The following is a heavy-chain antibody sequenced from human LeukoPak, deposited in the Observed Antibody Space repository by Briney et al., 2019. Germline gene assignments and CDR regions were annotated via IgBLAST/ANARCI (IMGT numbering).Heavy chain of an antibody. J-gene: IGHJ6*03. CDR3: ARDLESGDSSGYYYYYYYYMDV. CDR1: GGTFSSYA. D-gene: IGHD3-22*01. V-gene: IGHV1-69*04. CDR2: IIPILGIA. Sequence: SVKVSCKASGGTFSSYAIGWVRQAPGQGLEWMGRIIPILGIANYAQKFQGRVTITADKSTSTAYMELSSLRSEDTAVYYCARDLESGDSSGYYYYYYYYMDVWGKGTTVTVSS.